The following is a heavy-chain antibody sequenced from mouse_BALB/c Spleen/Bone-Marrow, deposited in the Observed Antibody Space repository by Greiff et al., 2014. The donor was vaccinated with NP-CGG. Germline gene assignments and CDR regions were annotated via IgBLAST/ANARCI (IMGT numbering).Heavy chain of an antibody. V-gene: IGHV5-17*02. CDR2: ISSGSSTI. CDR1: GFTFSSFG. Sequence: EVMLVESGGGLVQPGGSRKLSCAASGFTFSSFGMHWVRQAPEKGLEWVAYISSGSSTIYYGDTVMGRFTISRDNPKNTLFLQMTNLRSEDTATYYCLRSGSSSGYFDYWGQGTTLTVSS. CDR3: LRSGSSSGYFDY. D-gene: IGHD1-1*01. J-gene: IGHJ2*01.